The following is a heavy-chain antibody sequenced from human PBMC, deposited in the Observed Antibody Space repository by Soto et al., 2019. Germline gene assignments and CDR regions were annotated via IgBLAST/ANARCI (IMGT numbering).Heavy chain of an antibody. V-gene: IGHV3-30*18. CDR3: AKGVAIAFMPYYFDY. CDR2: ISYDGSNK. Sequence: QVQLVESGGGMVQPARSLRLSCAASGFTFSSYGMHWVRQAPGKGLGWVAVISYDGSNKYYADSVKGRFTISRDNSKNTLYLQMNSLRAEDTAVYYCAKGVAIAFMPYYFDYWGQGTLVTVSS. D-gene: IGHD3-3*02. CDR1: GFTFSSYG. J-gene: IGHJ4*02.